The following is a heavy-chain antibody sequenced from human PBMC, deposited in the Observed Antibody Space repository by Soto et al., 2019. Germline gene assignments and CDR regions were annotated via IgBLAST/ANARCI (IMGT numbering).Heavy chain of an antibody. CDR3: ARVWFGQFHHFDY. CDR2: ISSTARTT. Sequence: QAPGKGLEWVSYISSTARTTFYADSVKGRFTISRDNTKNSLFLQMNSLRAEDTAVYYCARVWFGQFHHFDYWGQGTLVTVSS. V-gene: IGHV3-11*01. J-gene: IGHJ4*02. D-gene: IGHD3-10*01.